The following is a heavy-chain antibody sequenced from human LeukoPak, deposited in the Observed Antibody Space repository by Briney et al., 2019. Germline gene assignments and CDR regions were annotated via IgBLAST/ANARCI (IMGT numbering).Heavy chain of an antibody. Sequence: PGGSLRLSCAVSGFTVSSNYLSWVRQAPGKELEWVSVIYSGGSTYYADSVKGRFTISRDNSKNTLYLQMNSLRAEDTAVYYCAKDLRGDYYYYMDVWGKGTTVTVSS. CDR1: GFTVSSNY. CDR3: AKDLRGDYYYYMDV. J-gene: IGHJ6*03. V-gene: IGHV3-53*01. CDR2: IYSGGST.